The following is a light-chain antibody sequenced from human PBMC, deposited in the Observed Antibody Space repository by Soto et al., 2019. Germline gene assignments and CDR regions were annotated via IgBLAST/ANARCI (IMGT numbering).Light chain of an antibody. CDR2: AAY. CDR1: QSISSY. Sequence: DIQMTQSPSSLSASVGDRVTITCRASQSISSYLYWYQQKPGKAPKLMVFAAYSLQSGVPSRFSGSGSGTEFTLTISSLQPDDFTTYYCQQYDGYPWTFGPGTKVDIK. CDR3: QQYDGYPWT. V-gene: IGKV1-16*01. J-gene: IGKJ1*01.